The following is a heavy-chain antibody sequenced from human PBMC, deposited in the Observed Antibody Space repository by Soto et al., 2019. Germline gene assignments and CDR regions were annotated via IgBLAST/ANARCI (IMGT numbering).Heavy chain of an antibody. CDR2: ISAYNGNT. D-gene: IGHD7-27*01. Sequence: ASVKVSCKASGYTFTSYGINWVRQAPGQGLEWMGWISAYNGNTNYAQKLQGRVTMTTDTSTSTAYMELRSLRSDDTAVYYCARDLTGDSSGDAFDIWGQGTMVTVSS. CDR3: ARDLTGDSSGDAFDI. CDR1: GYTFTSYG. V-gene: IGHV1-18*01. J-gene: IGHJ3*02.